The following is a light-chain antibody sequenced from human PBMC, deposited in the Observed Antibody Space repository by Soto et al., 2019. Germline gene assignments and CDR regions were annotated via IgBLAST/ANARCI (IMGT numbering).Light chain of an antibody. J-gene: IGKJ3*01. V-gene: IGKV3-15*01. CDR2: GAS. CDR3: QQYNSWPFT. CDR1: QSVSAN. Sequence: EIVMTQSPATLSVSPGERATLSCRASQSVSANLAWYQQKSGQAPRLLIYGASTRATGVPARFSGSGSGTEFTLTIGSLQSEDFAVFYCQQYNSWPFTFGPGTKVDIK.